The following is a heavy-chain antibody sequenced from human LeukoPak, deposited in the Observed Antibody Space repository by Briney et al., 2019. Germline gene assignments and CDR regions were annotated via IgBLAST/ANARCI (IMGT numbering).Heavy chain of an antibody. CDR1: GYSFSSFW. CDR3: ARRRSMSYRSYFEH. CDR2: IYPGDSDV. J-gene: IGHJ4*02. D-gene: IGHD1-26*01. Sequence: GESLKISCQGSGYSFSSFWSGWVRQMPGKGLEWMGFIYPGDSDVRYSPSFQGQVHISAHKSLNRAYLQWTSLQAADTAMYYCARRRSMSYRSYFEHWGQGTLVSVSS. V-gene: IGHV5-51*01.